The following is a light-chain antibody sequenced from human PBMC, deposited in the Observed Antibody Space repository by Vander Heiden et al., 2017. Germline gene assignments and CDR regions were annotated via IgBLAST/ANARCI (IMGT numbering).Light chain of an antibody. CDR3: QQANSFPFT. V-gene: IGKV1-12*01. J-gene: IGKJ3*01. Sequence: DTQSTQSPSSVSASVGDTVTLTCRASQRITTWLAWYQQKPGKAPKLLIDAPATVQSGVPSRFSGSGSGTDFPLTSSSLQADDSATYYCQQANSFPFTFGPGTKVGIK. CDR2: APA. CDR1: QRITTW.